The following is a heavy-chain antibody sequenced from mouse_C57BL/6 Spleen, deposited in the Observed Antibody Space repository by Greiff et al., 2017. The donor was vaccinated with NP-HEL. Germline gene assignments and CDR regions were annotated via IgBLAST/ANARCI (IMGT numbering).Heavy chain of an antibody. J-gene: IGHJ2*01. CDR2: IDPSDSYT. CDR3: ARGNYGNLPDY. D-gene: IGHD2-1*01. CDR1: GSTFTSYW. Sequence: VQLQQPGAELVMPGASVKLSCKASGSTFTSYWMHWVKQRPGQGLEWIGEIDPSDSYTNYNQKFKGQSTLTVDKSSSTAYMQLSSLTSEDSAVYYCARGNYGNLPDYWGQGTTLTVSS. V-gene: IGHV1-69*01.